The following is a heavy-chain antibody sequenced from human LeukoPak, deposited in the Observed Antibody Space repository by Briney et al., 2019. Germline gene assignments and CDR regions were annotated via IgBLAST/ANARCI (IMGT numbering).Heavy chain of an antibody. CDR1: GFTFRSYA. D-gene: IGHD3-10*01. Sequence: TGWSMRLSCVASGFTFRSYAMHWVRQAPEKRLELVIVISSDGTNKYYADSVKGRFTVSRDNSKNTLYLQMTSLRVEDTAVYSGASLLSPYHGSGGGDMDVWGQGTTVTVSS. J-gene: IGHJ6*02. CDR2: ISSDGTNK. CDR3: ASLLSPYHGSGGGDMDV. V-gene: IGHV3-30-3*01.